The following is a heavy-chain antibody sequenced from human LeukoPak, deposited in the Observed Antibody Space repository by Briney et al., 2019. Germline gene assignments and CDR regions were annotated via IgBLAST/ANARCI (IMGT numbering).Heavy chain of an antibody. CDR1: GASVRFYY. D-gene: IGHD6-13*01. CDR3: ARRGRAAAANFDY. Sequence: SETLSLTCTVSGASVRFYYWNWIRQPPGKELGWIGYIYYTGNTNYNPSLKSRVTMSIDTSKHQFSLKLNSVTAADTAVYDCARRGRAAAANFDYWGQGTLVTVSS. V-gene: IGHV4-59*08. CDR2: IYYTGNT. J-gene: IGHJ4*02.